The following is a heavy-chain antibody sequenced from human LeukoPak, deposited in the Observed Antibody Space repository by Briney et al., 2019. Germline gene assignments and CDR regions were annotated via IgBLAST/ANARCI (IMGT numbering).Heavy chain of an antibody. CDR2: IRYDGSNK. CDR3: AKEGARKSVTNPKSLDC. D-gene: IGHD5-18*01. V-gene: IGHV3-30*02. J-gene: IGHJ4*02. CDR1: RFTFSSYG. Sequence: GGSLRLSCAASRFTFSSYGMHWVRQAPGRGLEWGAFIRYDGSNKYYADSVKGRFTISRDNSKNTLYLQMNSLRAEDTAVYYCAKEGARKSVTNPKSLDCWGQGTLVTVSS.